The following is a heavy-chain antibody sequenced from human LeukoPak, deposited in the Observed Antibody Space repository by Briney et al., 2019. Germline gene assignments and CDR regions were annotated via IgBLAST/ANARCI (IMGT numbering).Heavy chain of an antibody. D-gene: IGHD1-26*01. J-gene: IGHJ6*02. V-gene: IGHV1-8*01. CDR2: MNPNSGHT. Sequence: ASVKVSCKASGYTLTNYDINWVRQATGQGLEWMGWMNPNSGHTGYTQKFQGRVTMTRDTSTSTAYMELSSLRSEDTAVYYCVRVQSGSYARYGMVVWGQGTTVTVSS. CDR3: VRVQSGSYARYGMVV. CDR1: GYTLTNYD.